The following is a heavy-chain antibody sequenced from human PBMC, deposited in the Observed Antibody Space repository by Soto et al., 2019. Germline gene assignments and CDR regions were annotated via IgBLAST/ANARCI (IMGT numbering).Heavy chain of an antibody. Sequence: ASVKVSCKASGYTFTSYDINWVRQATGQGLEWMGWMNPNSGNTGYAQKFQGRVTMTRNTSISTAYMELSSLRSEDTAVYYCAIAITEPYMTTVTTGVINYWGQGTLVTVSS. CDR2: MNPNSGNT. CDR3: AIAITEPYMTTVTTGVINY. V-gene: IGHV1-8*01. CDR1: GYTFTSYD. D-gene: IGHD4-17*01. J-gene: IGHJ4*02.